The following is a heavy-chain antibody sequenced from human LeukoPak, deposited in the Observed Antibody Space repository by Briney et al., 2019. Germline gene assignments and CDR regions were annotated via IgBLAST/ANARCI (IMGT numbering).Heavy chain of an antibody. CDR2: VYPDDSDT. D-gene: IGHD3-16*02. CDR1: GYSFTSYW. Sequence: GESLKISCKASGYSFTSYWIGWVRQMPGKGLEWMGIVYPDDSDTRYSPSFQGQVTISADKSINTAYLQWSSLEASDTAIYYCARRVGLASDYRYYFDSWGQGTLVTVSS. V-gene: IGHV5-51*01. CDR3: ARRVGLASDYRYYFDS. J-gene: IGHJ4*02.